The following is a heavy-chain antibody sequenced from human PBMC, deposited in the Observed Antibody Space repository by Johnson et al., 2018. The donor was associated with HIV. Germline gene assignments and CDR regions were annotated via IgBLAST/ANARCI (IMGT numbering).Heavy chain of an antibody. V-gene: IGHV3-11*04. J-gene: IGHJ3*01. CDR2: ISGGGVGT. CDR1: GFTLSDYY. Sequence: QEQLVESGGGLVKPGGSLRLSCAGSGFTLSDYYMSWVRQAPGKGLEWIAYISGGGVGTFYAGSVKGRFTISRDNAKNRVYLQMDNLRVEDTAVYYCARGDRGGFDLWGQGTMVTVSS. D-gene: IGHD3-16*01. CDR3: ARGDRGGFDL.